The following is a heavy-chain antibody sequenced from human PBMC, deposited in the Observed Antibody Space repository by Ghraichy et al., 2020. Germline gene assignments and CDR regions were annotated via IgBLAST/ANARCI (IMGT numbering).Heavy chain of an antibody. CDR3: ARDGYSSSSIPFDY. Sequence: SVKVSCKASGGTFSSYAISWVRQAPGQGLEWMGGIIPIFGTANYAQKFQGRVTITADKSTSTAYMELSSLRSEDTAVYYCARDGYSSSSIPFDYWGQGTLVTVSS. V-gene: IGHV1-69*06. J-gene: IGHJ4*02. CDR2: IIPIFGTA. CDR1: GGTFSSYA. D-gene: IGHD6-6*01.